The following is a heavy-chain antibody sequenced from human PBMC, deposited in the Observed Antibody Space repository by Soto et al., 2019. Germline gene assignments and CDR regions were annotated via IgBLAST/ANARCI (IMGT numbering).Heavy chain of an antibody. V-gene: IGHV3-21*01. CDR1: GFTFSSYS. J-gene: IGHJ3*01. CDR3: ARDREGVGAGLF. D-gene: IGHD1-26*01. Sequence: EVPLVESGGGLVKPGGSLRLSCAASGFTFSSYSMNWVRQAPGKGLEWVSSISSSSSYIYYADSVKGRFTISRDNAKNSLYLQMNSLRAEDTAVYYCARDREGVGAGLFWGQGTMVTVSS. CDR2: ISSSSSYI.